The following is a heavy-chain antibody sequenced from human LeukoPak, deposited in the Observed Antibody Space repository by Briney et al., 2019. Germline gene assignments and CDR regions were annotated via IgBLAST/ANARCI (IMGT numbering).Heavy chain of an antibody. V-gene: IGHV4-34*01. D-gene: IGHD3-10*01. Sequence: PSETLSLTCAVYSGSFSNYYWNWVRQPPGKGLEWMGEINHSGSTNYNPSLKSRVTISLDTSKSEFSLKLTSVTAADTAVYYCAIAIRGVSRLDAFDIWGQGTMVTVSS. J-gene: IGHJ3*02. CDR2: INHSGST. CDR3: AIAIRGVSRLDAFDI. CDR1: SGSFSNYY.